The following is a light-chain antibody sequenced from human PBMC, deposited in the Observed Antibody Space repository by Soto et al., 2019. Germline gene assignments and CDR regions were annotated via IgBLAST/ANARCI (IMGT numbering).Light chain of an antibody. J-gene: IGLJ1*01. CDR3: CSYAGSSTYV. Sequence: SVLAQPASVSGSPGQSITISCTGTSSDVGRYNLVSWYQQHPGKAPKLMIYEGSKRPSGVSNRFSGSKSGNTASLTISGLQAEDEADYYCCSYAGSSTYVFGTGTKVTVL. CDR1: SSDVGRYNL. V-gene: IGLV2-23*01. CDR2: EGS.